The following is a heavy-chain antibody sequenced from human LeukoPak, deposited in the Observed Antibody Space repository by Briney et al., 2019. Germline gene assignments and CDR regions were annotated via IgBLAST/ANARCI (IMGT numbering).Heavy chain of an antibody. V-gene: IGHV4-34*01. Sequence: PSETLSLTCAVYGGSFSGYYWNWIRQPPGKGLEWIGEINHSGSTNYNPSLKSRVTISVDTSKNQFSLKLSSVTAADTAVYYCARDKGGTVIDWGQGTLVTVSS. CDR2: INHSGST. CDR3: ARDKGGTVID. D-gene: IGHD4-17*01. J-gene: IGHJ4*02. CDR1: GGSFSGYY.